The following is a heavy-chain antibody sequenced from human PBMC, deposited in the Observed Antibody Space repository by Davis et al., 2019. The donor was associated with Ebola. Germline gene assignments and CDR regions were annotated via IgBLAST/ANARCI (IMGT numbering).Heavy chain of an antibody. D-gene: IGHD3-16*01. CDR1: GFTLSPSG. CDR2: MSGSGGST. CDR3: ARDKFGGVGTSLDY. Sequence: PGGSLRLSCAASGFTLSPSGITWVRQAPGKGLEWVSGMSGSGGSTFYADAVKGRFTISRDDSKNTLYLQMNSLRADDTAVYYCARDKFGGVGTSLDYWGQGALVTVSS. V-gene: IGHV3-23*01. J-gene: IGHJ4*02.